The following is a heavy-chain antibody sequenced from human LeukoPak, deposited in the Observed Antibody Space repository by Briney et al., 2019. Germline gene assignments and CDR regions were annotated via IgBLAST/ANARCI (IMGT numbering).Heavy chain of an antibody. CDR1: GGSISSSSYY. D-gene: IGHD6-19*01. CDR3: ALDSGWSAFDN. J-gene: IGHJ3*02. CDR2: IYYSGST. Sequence: PSETLSLTCSVSGGSISSSSYYWGWIRQPPGKGLEWIGSIYYSGSTYYNPSLKSRVTISVDTTKNQFSLKLSSVTAADTAVYYCALDSGWSAFDNWGQGTMVTVSS. V-gene: IGHV4-39*01.